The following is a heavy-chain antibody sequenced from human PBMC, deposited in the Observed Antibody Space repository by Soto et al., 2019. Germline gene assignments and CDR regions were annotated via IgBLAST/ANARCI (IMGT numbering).Heavy chain of an antibody. CDR2: INSDGSST. J-gene: IGHJ4*02. CDR1: GFTFSSYW. D-gene: IGHD2-15*01. V-gene: IGHV3-74*01. CDR3: VRTSLVVAAATREDY. Sequence: EVQLVESGGGLVQPGESLRLSCAASGFTFSSYWMHWVRQAPGKGLVWVSRINSDGSSTSYAGSVKGRFTISRDNAKNTLYLQMNSLRAEETAVYYCVRTSLVVAAATREDYWGQGTLVIVSS.